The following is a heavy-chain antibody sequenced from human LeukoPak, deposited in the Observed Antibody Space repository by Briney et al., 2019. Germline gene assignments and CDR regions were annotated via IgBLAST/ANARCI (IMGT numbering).Heavy chain of an antibody. CDR3: ARGASREQLGFDY. D-gene: IGHD6-6*01. J-gene: IGHJ4*02. Sequence: PSETLSLTCTVSGGSISSSSYYWGWIRQPPGKGLEWIGSIYYSGSTNYNPSLKSRVTISVDTSKNQFSLKLSSVTAADTAVYYCARGASREQLGFDYWGQGTLVTVSS. CDR1: GGSISSSSYY. CDR2: IYYSGST. V-gene: IGHV4-39*07.